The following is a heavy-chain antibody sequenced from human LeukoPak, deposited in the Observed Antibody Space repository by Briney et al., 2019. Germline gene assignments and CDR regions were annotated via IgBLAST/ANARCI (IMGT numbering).Heavy chain of an antibody. Sequence: GASVKVSCKASGYTFTSYDINWVRQATGQGLEWMGWMNPNSGNTGYAQKFQGRVTITRNTSIGTAYMELSSLRSEDTAVYYCARGANYGDYFDYWGQGTLVTVSS. CDR2: MNPNSGNT. J-gene: IGHJ4*02. D-gene: IGHD4-17*01. V-gene: IGHV1-8*03. CDR3: ARGANYGDYFDY. CDR1: GYTFTSYD.